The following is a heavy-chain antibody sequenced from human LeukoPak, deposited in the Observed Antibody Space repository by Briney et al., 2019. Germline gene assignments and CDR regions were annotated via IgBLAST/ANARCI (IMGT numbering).Heavy chain of an antibody. CDR1: GFTFSSYS. V-gene: IGHV3-66*01. Sequence: AGGSLRLSCAASGFTFSSYSMSWVRQAPGKGLEWVSVIYSGGSTYYADSVKGRFTISRDNSKNTLYLQMNSLRVEDTAVYYCAIYSYASKWGQGTLVTVSS. J-gene: IGHJ1*01. CDR3: AIYSYASK. D-gene: IGHD3-16*01. CDR2: IYSGGST.